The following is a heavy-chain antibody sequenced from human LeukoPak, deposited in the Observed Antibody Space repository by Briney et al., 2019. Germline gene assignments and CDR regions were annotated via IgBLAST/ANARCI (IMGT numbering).Heavy chain of an antibody. Sequence: PSETLSLTCAVYGGSFSGYYWSWIRQPPGKGLEWIGYIYCSGSTNYNPSLKSRVTISVDTSKNQFSLKLSSVTAADTAVYYCARGAVPAAAIAYWGQGTLVTVSS. D-gene: IGHD2-2*01. CDR2: IYCSGST. J-gene: IGHJ4*02. CDR1: GGSFSGYY. V-gene: IGHV4-59*01. CDR3: ARGAVPAAAIAY.